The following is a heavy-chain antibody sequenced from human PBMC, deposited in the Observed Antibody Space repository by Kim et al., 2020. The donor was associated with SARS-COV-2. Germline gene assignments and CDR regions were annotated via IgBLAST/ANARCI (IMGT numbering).Heavy chain of an antibody. J-gene: IGHJ4*02. Sequence: GGSLRLSCAASGFTFSSYAMSWVRQAPGKGLEWVSAISGSGGSTYYADSVKGRFTISRDNSKNTLYLQMNSLRAEDTAVYYCANRYSSSGFFFLYYWGQGTLVTVSS. V-gene: IGHV3-23*01. CDR2: ISGSGGST. CDR3: ANRYSSSGFFFLYY. CDR1: GFTFSSYA. D-gene: IGHD6-19*01.